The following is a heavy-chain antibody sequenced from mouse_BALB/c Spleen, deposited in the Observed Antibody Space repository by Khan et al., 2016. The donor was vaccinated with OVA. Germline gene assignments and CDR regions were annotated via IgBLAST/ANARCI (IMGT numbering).Heavy chain of an antibody. V-gene: IGHV9-4*02. Sequence: QIQLVQSVPELKKPGETVRISCKASGYTFTTAGIQWVQKMPGKGLQWIGWINTHSGVPKYAEDFKGRFAFSLEISVHTAYLQITNLKNEDTATYFCARGGAAYYRNDGGAMEYWGQGNTVTVSS. D-gene: IGHD2-14*01. CDR1: GYTFTTAG. CDR2: INTHSGVP. J-gene: IGHJ4*01. CDR3: ARGGAAYYRNDGGAMEY.